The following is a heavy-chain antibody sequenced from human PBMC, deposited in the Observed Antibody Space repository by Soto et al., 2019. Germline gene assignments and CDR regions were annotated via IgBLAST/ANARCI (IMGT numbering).Heavy chain of an antibody. CDR1: GGTFSSYA. D-gene: IGHD1-1*01. Sequence: QVQLVQSGAEVKKPGSSVKVSCKASGGTFSSYAISWVRQAPGQGLEWMGGIIPIFGTANYAQKLQGRVTITADESTSTASMEQSSPRSEDTAVYYCARESRNWNDISPYYYYYGMDVWGQGTTVTVSS. V-gene: IGHV1-69*01. CDR2: IIPIFGTA. J-gene: IGHJ6*02. CDR3: ARESRNWNDISPYYYYYGMDV.